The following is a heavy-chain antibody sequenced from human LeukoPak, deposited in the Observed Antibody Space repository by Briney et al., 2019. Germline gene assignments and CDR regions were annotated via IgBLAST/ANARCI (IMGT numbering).Heavy chain of an antibody. CDR1: GFTFSSYW. Sequence: AGGSLRLSCAASGFTFSSYWMSWVRQAPGKGLEWVANIKQDGSEKYYVDSVKGRFTISRDNAKNSLYLQMNSLRAEDTAVYYCARGRYSGTCYYFDYWGQGTLVTVSS. CDR2: IKQDGSEK. D-gene: IGHD6-13*01. J-gene: IGHJ4*02. V-gene: IGHV3-7*03. CDR3: ARGRYSGTCYYFDY.